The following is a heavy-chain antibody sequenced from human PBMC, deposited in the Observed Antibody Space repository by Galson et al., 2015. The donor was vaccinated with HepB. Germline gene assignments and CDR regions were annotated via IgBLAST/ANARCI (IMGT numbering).Heavy chain of an antibody. CDR2: ISSSSTI. Sequence: SLRLSCAASGFTFSSYSMNWVRQAPGKGLEWVSYISSSSTIYYADSVKGRFTISRDNAKNSLYLQMNSLRAEDTAVYYCARDTIFGVVSFDLWARGTWSLSPQ. CDR1: GFTFSSYS. J-gene: IGHJ2*01. D-gene: IGHD3-3*01. CDR3: ARDTIFGVVSFDL. V-gene: IGHV3-48*01.